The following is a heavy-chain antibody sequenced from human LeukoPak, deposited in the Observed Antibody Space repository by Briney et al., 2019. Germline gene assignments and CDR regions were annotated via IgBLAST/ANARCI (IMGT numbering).Heavy chain of an antibody. J-gene: IGHJ4*02. CDR3: ATDSGSYGFLDY. Sequence: GGSLRLSCAASGFTFSSYSMNWVRQAPGKGLEWVSSISSSSSYIYYADSVKGRFTISRDNAKNSLYLQMNSLRAEDTAVYYCATDSGSYGFLDYWGQGTLVTVSS. V-gene: IGHV3-21*01. D-gene: IGHD1-26*01. CDR1: GFTFSSYS. CDR2: ISSSSSYI.